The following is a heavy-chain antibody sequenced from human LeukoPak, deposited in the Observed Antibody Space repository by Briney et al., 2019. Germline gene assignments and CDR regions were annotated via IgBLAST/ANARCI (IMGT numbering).Heavy chain of an antibody. D-gene: IGHD2-15*01. CDR1: GYTFTSYG. Sequence: ASVKVSCKASGYTFTSYGISWVRQAPGQGLEWMGWINPNSGGTNYAQKFQGRVTMTRDTSISTAYMELSRLRSDDTAVYYCARVGVEYCSGGSCSHFDYWGQGTLVTVSS. CDR2: INPNSGGT. V-gene: IGHV1-2*02. CDR3: ARVGVEYCSGGSCSHFDY. J-gene: IGHJ4*02.